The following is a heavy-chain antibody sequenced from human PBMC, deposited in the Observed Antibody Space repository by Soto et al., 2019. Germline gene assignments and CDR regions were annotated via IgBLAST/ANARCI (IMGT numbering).Heavy chain of an antibody. CDR1: GGSFSGYY. CDR3: AREGVGVHYYYYGMDV. Sequence: SETLSLTCAVYGGSFSGYYWSWIRQPPGKGLEWIGEINHSGSTNYNPSLKSRVTISVDTSKNQFSLKLSSVTAADTAVYYCAREGVGVHYYYYGMDVWGQGTTVTVYS. D-gene: IGHD1-26*01. CDR2: INHSGST. V-gene: IGHV4-34*01. J-gene: IGHJ6*02.